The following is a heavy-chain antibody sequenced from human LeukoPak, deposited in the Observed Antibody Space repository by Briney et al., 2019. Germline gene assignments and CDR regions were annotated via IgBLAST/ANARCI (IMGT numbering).Heavy chain of an antibody. D-gene: IGHD6-19*01. J-gene: IGHJ4*02. V-gene: IGHV3-23*01. CDR3: AKVYGSGWYNYFDY. CDR1: GFTFSSYG. CDR2: ISGSGGST. Sequence: GGSLRLSCAASGFTFSSYGMSWVRQAPGKGLEWVSAISGSGGSTYYADSVKGRFTISRDNSKNTLYLQMNSLRAEDTAVYYCAKVYGSGWYNYFDYWGQGTLVTVSS.